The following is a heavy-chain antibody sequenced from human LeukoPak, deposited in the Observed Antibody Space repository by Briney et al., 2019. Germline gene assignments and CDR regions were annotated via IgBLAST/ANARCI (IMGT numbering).Heavy chain of an antibody. CDR3: ARGRYYYGSGSPRVSLDY. CDR2: INTKTWNP. D-gene: IGHD3-10*01. Sequence: ASVKVSCKASGYTFSDYSMSWVRQAPGQGLEWMGWINTKTWNPTYSQDFTGHFVFSLDTSVSTTYLQINSLKADDTAMYYCARGRYYYGSGSPRVSLDYWGQGTLVTVSS. J-gene: IGHJ4*02. CDR1: GYTFSDYS. V-gene: IGHV7-4-1*02.